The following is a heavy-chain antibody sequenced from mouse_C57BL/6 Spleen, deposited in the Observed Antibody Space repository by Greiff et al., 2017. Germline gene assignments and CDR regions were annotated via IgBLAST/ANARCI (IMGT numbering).Heavy chain of an antibody. V-gene: IGHV1-59*01. CDR1: GYTFTSYW. CDR2: IDPSDSYT. J-gene: IGHJ4*01. CDR3: ARNYYGSPYYAMDY. D-gene: IGHD1-1*01. Sequence: VQLQQSGAELVRPGTSVKLSCKASGYTFTSYWMHWVKQRPGQGLEWIGVIDPSDSYTNYNQKFKGKATLTVDTSSSTAYMQLSSLTSEDSAVYYCARNYYGSPYYAMDYWGQGTSVTVSS.